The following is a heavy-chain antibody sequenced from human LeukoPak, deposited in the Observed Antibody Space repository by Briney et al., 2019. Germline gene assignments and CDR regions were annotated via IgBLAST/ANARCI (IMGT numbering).Heavy chain of an antibody. J-gene: IGHJ4*02. V-gene: IGHV1-69*13. CDR1: GGTFSSNA. CDR3: ALSEYDYYDSSGYYYVDY. Sequence: SVKVSCKASGGTFSSNAISWVRQAPGQGLEWMGGIIPIFGTANYAQKFQGRVTITADESTSTAYMELSSLRSEDTAVYYCALSEYDYYDSSGYYYVDYWGQGTLVTVSS. CDR2: IIPIFGTA. D-gene: IGHD3-22*01.